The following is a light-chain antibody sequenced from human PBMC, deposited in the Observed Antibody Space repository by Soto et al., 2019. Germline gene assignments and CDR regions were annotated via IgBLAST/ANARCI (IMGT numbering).Light chain of an antibody. V-gene: IGKV1-39*01. J-gene: IGKJ5*01. CDR1: QSISSY. CDR2: AAS. CDR3: QQSYSTPPIT. Sequence: DIQMTQSPSSLSASVGDRVTITFLASQSISSYLNWYQQKPGKAPKLLIYAASSLQSGVPSRFSGSGSGTDFTLTISSLQPEDFATYYCQQSYSTPPITFGQGTRLEI.